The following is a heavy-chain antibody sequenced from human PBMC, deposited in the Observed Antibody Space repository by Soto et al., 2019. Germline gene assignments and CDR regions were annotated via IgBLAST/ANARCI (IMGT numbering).Heavy chain of an antibody. J-gene: IGHJ4*02. CDR3: ARDAYPLRANYFDY. Sequence: PXVCLRLSCAASGFTFSSYAMHWFRQAPGKGLEWVAVISYDGSNKYYADSVKGRFTIPRDNSKNTLYLQMNSLRAEDTAVYYCARDAYPLRANYFDYWGQGTLVTVSS. CDR2: ISYDGSNK. D-gene: IGHD2-2*01. V-gene: IGHV3-30-3*01. CDR1: GFTFSSYA.